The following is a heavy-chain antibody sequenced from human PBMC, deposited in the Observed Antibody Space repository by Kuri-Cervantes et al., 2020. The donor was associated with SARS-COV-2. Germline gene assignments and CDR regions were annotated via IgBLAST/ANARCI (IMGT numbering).Heavy chain of an antibody. CDR2: ISSSSSYI. Sequence: GGFRRLSCAASGFTFSSYSMNWVRQAPGKGLEWVSSISSSSSYIYYADSVKGRFTISRDNAKNSLYLQMNSLRAEDTAVYYCARGGLGGQLVDGMDVWGQGTTVTVSS. CDR3: ARGGLGGQLVDGMDV. CDR1: GFTFSSYS. D-gene: IGHD6-6*01. V-gene: IGHV3-21*01. J-gene: IGHJ6*02.